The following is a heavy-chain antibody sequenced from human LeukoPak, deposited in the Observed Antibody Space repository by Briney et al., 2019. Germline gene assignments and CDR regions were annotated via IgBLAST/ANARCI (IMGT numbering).Heavy chain of an antibody. D-gene: IGHD6-13*01. V-gene: IGHV4-59*01. J-gene: IGHJ4*02. CDR2: IYYSGST. CDR3: AGFSLRQYSSSGDFGY. Sequence: SETLSLTCTVSGGSISSYYWSWIRQPPGKGLEWIGYIYYSGSTNYNPSLKSRVTISVDTSKNQFSLKLSSVTAADAAVYYCAGFSLRQYSSSGDFGYWGQGTLVTVSS. CDR1: GGSISSYY.